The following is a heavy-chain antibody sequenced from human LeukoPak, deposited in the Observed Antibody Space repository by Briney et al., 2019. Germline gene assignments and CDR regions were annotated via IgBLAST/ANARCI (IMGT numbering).Heavy chain of an antibody. CDR1: GITFSTYS. J-gene: IGHJ4*02. Sequence: GGSLRLSCVASGITFSTYSVNWVRQAPGKGLEWVSFISADGGTRDYADSVKGRFTISRDNARNSLYLQMNSLRVEDTAVYYCALRFDYWGQGTLVTVSS. CDR2: ISADGGTR. V-gene: IGHV3-48*04. CDR3: ALRFDY.